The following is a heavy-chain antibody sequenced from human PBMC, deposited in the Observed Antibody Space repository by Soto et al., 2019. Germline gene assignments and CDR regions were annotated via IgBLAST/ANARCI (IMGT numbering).Heavy chain of an antibody. CDR2: ISAYNGNT. J-gene: IGHJ4*02. Sequence: GASVKVSCKASGYTFTSYGISWVRQAPGQGLEWMGWISAYNGNTNYAQKLQGRVTMTTDTSTSTAYMELRSLRSEDTAVYYCATGGTLLRFLEWSIDYWGQGTLVTVSS. V-gene: IGHV1-18*01. CDR1: GYTFTSYG. CDR3: ATGGTLLRFLEWSIDY. D-gene: IGHD3-3*01.